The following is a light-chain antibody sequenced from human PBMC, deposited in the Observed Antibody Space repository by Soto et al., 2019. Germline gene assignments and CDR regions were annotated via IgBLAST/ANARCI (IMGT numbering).Light chain of an antibody. V-gene: IGKV1-5*01. CDR1: QSISIW. CDR3: LQDYNYPWT. Sequence: DRQMTQSPSTLSASVGDRVTITCRASQSISIWLAWYQQKPGKAPKLLIYDASSLESGVPSRFSGSGYGTDFTLTISSLQPEDFATYYCLQDYNYPWTFGQGTKVDIK. CDR2: DAS. J-gene: IGKJ1*01.